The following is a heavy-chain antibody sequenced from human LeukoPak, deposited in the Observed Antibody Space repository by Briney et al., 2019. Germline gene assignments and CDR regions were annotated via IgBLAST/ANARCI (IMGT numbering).Heavy chain of an antibody. V-gene: IGHV1-69*13. D-gene: IGHD4-17*01. Sequence: SVKVSCKASGGTFSSYAISWVRQAPGRGLEWMGGIIPIFGTANYAQKFQGRVTITADESTSTAYMEPSSLRSEDTAVYYCARGGFTTPALYYYYGMDVWGQGTTVTVSS. J-gene: IGHJ6*02. CDR3: ARGGFTTPALYYYYGMDV. CDR1: GGTFSSYA. CDR2: IIPIFGTA.